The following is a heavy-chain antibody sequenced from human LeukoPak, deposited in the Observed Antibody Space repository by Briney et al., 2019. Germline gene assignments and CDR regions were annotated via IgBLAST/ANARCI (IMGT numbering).Heavy chain of an antibody. Sequence: GGSLRLSCAASGFTFSSYSMNWVRQAPGKGLEWVSSITSSGRYIYYADSVKGRFTISRDNSENSLYLQMNSLRAEDTAVYYCARGARHYDSSGYYSHYYYMDVWGKGTTVTVSS. CDR3: ARGARHYDSSGYYSHYYYMDV. V-gene: IGHV3-21*01. J-gene: IGHJ6*03. CDR1: GFTFSSYS. D-gene: IGHD3-22*01. CDR2: ITSSGRYI.